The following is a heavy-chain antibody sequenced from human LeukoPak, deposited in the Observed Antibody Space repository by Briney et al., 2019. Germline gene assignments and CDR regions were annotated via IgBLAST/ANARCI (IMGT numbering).Heavy chain of an antibody. CDR2: ISYDGSNK. V-gene: IGHV3-30-3*01. CDR3: ARVTTHYYYGMDV. D-gene: IGHD4-11*01. CDR1: GFTFSSYA. Sequence: PGGSLRLSCAASGFTFSSYAMNWVRQAPGKGLERVAVISYDGSNKYYAGSVKGRFTISRDNSKNTLYLLMNSLRAEDTAVYYCARVTTHYYYGMDVWGQGTTVTVSS. J-gene: IGHJ6*02.